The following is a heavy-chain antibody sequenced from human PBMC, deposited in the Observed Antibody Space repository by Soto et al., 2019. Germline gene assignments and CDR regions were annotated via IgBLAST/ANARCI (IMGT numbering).Heavy chain of an antibody. J-gene: IGHJ4*02. CDR1: GGSITSDYSC. CDR2: IFDSGTT. D-gene: IGHD7-27*01. CDR3: ARGPSGDKVHY. V-gene: IGHV4-30-4*01. Sequence: QVQLQESGPGLVKPSQTLSLTCTVSGGSITSDYSCWGWIRQPPGEGLEWIGHIFDSGTTYTNPSLRSQVAIALATAKNHFSLTLSSVAAADTAVYYCARGPSGDKVHYWGQGALVTVSS.